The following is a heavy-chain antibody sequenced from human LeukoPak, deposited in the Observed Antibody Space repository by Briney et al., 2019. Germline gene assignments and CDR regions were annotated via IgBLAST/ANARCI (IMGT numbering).Heavy chain of an antibody. D-gene: IGHD4-17*01. CDR2: IKQDGSDK. CDR1: GFTFSSYW. CDR3: ARNGFVWASGIDYGWFDS. V-gene: IGHV3-7*05. J-gene: IGHJ5*01. Sequence: PGGSLRLSCAASGFTFSSYWMSWVRQAPGKGLEWVANIKQDGSDKSYMDSVRGRFTVARDTAKNLLYLQMNSLRVEDTAVYYCARNGFVWASGIDYGWFDSRGQGTLVTVSS.